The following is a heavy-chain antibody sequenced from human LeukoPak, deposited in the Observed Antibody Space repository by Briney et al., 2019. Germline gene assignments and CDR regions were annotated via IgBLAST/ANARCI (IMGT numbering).Heavy chain of an antibody. V-gene: IGHV3-53*01. J-gene: IGHJ4*02. CDR1: GFTVSLND. D-gene: IGHD3-22*01. CDR3: ARVDR. CDR2: ISRDDTI. Sequence: GGSLRLSCAVSGFTVSLNDMTWVRQALGKELECVSIISRDDTIFYADSVKGRFTISRDNSKNTLYLQMDNLRADDTAVYYCARVDRWGQGTLVTVSS.